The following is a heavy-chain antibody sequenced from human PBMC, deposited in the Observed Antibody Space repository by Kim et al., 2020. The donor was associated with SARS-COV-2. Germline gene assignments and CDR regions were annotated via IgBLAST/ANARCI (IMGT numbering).Heavy chain of an antibody. Sequence: PDLKSRVTISVDTSKNQFSLKLSSVTAADTAVYYCARVRIAAAGTGYFDYWGQGTLVTVSS. CDR3: ARVRIAAAGTGYFDY. V-gene: IGHV4-34*01. D-gene: IGHD6-13*01. J-gene: IGHJ4*02.